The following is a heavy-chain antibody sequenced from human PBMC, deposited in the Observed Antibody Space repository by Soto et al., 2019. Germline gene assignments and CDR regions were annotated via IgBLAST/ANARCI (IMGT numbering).Heavy chain of an antibody. V-gene: IGHV4-34*01. J-gene: IGHJ5*02. D-gene: IGHD3-3*01. CDR3: ARGGLDDFWSGYFNWFDP. Sequence: SETLSLTCAVYGGSFSGYYWSWIRQPPGKGLEWIGEINHSGSTNYNPSLKSRVTISVDTSKNQFSLKLSSVTAADTAVYYCARGGLDDFWSGYFNWFDPWGQGTLVTVS. CDR1: GGSFSGYY. CDR2: INHSGST.